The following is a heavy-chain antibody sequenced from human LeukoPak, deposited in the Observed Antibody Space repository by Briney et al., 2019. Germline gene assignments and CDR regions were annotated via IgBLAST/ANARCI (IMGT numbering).Heavy chain of an antibody. V-gene: IGHV3-30-3*01. CDR3: ARDKAVAGVYYFDY. D-gene: IGHD6-19*01. J-gene: IGHJ4*02. Sequence: PGGSLRLSCAASGFTFSSYAMHWVRQAPGKGLEWVAVISYDGSNKYYADSVKGRFTISRDNSKNTLYLQMNSLRAEDTAVYYCARDKAVAGVYYFDYWGQGTLVTVSS. CDR2: ISYDGSNK. CDR1: GFTFSSYA.